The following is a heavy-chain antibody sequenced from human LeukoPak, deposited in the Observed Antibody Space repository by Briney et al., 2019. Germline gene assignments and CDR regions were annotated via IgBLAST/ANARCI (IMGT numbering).Heavy chain of an antibody. CDR2: VWHGGSNK. V-gene: IGHV3-30*02. Sequence: PGGSLRLSCAASGFTFSSFGMHWVRQAPGKGLEWVAVVWHGGSNKYYADSVKGRFTISRDNSKNTLYLQMNSLRAEDTAVYYCAKDLSSDWPSGSCDYWGQGTLVTVSS. CDR1: GFTFSSFG. D-gene: IGHD6-19*01. CDR3: AKDLSSDWPSGSCDY. J-gene: IGHJ4*02.